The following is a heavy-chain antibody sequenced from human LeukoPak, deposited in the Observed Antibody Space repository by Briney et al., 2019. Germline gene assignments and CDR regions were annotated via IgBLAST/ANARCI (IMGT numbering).Heavy chain of an antibody. V-gene: IGHV4-39*01. Sequence: SETLSLTCTVSGGSISSSSYYWGWLRQPPGKGLEWIGSIYYSGSTYYNPSLKSRVTISVDTSKNQFSLKLSSVTAADTAVYYCARLGFYGSGSYYSWDYWGQGTLVTVSS. CDR1: GGSISSSSYY. D-gene: IGHD3-10*01. CDR2: IYYSGST. CDR3: ARLGFYGSGSYYSWDY. J-gene: IGHJ4*02.